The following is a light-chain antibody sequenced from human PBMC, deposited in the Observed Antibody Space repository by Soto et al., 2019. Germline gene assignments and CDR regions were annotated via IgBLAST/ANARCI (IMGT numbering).Light chain of an antibody. CDR2: GAS. V-gene: IGKV3-20*01. CDR1: QGVGSNY. CDR3: QQYGSSPWT. Sequence: EIVLTQSPGTLSLSPGERATLSCKASQGVGSNYLAWYQQKPGQAPRPLIYGASSRATGIPDRFSGSGSGADFTLTISRLEPEDCAVYYCQQYGSSPWTFGQGTTGEIK. J-gene: IGKJ1*01.